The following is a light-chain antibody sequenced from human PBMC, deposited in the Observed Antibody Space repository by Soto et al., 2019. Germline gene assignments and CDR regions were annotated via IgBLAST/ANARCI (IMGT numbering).Light chain of an antibody. CDR3: AVWDGSLSSSGV. CDR1: TSSIGKNY. CDR2: KND. V-gene: IGLV1-47*01. J-gene: IGLJ3*02. Sequence: QSVLTQPPSAPGTPGQRVSISCSGSTSSIGKNYVYWYQQLPGTAPKLLIYKNDQRPSGVPDRFSGSKSGTSASLAITGLRSEDEADYYCAVWDGSLSSSGVFGGGTKLTVL.